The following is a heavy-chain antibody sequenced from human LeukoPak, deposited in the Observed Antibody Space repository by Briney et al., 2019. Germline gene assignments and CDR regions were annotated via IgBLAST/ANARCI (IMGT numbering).Heavy chain of an antibody. CDR1: GGSISDFY. CDR3: ARDFDF. Sequence: SETLSLTCTVSGGSISDFYWSWIRQPAGKGLEWIGRIYSGGSTNYNPSLKSRVTVSVDTSKKQFSLNLGSVTAADTAVYYCARDFDFWGQGTLATVSS. CDR2: IYSGGST. V-gene: IGHV4-4*07. J-gene: IGHJ4*02.